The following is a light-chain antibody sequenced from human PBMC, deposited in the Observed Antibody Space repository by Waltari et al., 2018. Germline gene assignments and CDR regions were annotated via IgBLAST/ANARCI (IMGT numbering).Light chain of an antibody. J-gene: IGKJ2*01. CDR1: QSINSW. CDR2: KAS. V-gene: IGKV1-5*03. CDR3: QQYNSYPYT. Sequence: DIQMTQSPSTLSASVGDRVTIPCRASQSINSWLAWYQQKPGKAPKLLIYKASSLESGVPSRFSGSGSGTEFTLTISSLQPDDFATYYCQQYNSYPYTFGQGTKLEIK.